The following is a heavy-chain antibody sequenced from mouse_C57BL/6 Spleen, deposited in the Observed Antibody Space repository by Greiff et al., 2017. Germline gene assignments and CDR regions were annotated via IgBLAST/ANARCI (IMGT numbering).Heavy chain of an antibody. D-gene: IGHD1-1*01. CDR1: GYTFTSYW. CDR3: DLSRDIITVVEGD. V-gene: IGHV1-64*01. Sequence: QVQLKQSGAELVKPGASVKLSCKASGYTFTSYWMHWVKQRPGQGLEWIGMIHPNSGSTNYNEKFKSKATLTVDKSSSTAYMQLSNLTTEDSAVYSGDLSRDIITVVEGDWGTGTTLTVSS. J-gene: IGHJ2*01. CDR2: IHPNSGST.